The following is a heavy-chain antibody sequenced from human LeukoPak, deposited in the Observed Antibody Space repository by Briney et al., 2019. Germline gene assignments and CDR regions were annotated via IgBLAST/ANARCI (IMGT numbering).Heavy chain of an antibody. D-gene: IGHD3-22*01. V-gene: IGHV3-9*03. CDR3: AKISRRYESGGYFDY. J-gene: IGHJ4*02. CDR1: GFTFDDYA. CDR2: ISWISDSI. Sequence: PGGSLRLSCAASGFTFDDYAMPWVRQAPGKGPEWVSVISWISDSIGYADSVKGRFTISRDNAKNSLYLQMNSLRAEDMGLYYCAKISRRYESGGYFDYWGQGTLVTVSS.